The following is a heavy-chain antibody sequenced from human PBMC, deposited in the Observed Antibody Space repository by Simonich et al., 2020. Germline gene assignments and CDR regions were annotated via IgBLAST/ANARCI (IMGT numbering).Heavy chain of an antibody. D-gene: IGHD3-10*01. CDR2: INPNSGGT. CDR3: ARVPGIYYYYGMDV. CDR1: GYTFTGYY. Sequence: GAEVKKPGASVKVSCKASGYTFTGYYMHWVRQAPGQGLEWMGRINPNSGGTNYAQKFQGRVTMTRDTSISTAYMELSRLRSDDTAVYYCARVPGIYYYYGMDVWGQGTTVTFSS. V-gene: IGHV1-2*06. J-gene: IGHJ6*02.